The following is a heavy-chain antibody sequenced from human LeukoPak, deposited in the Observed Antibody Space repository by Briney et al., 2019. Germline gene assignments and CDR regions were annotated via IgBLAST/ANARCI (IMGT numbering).Heavy chain of an antibody. J-gene: IGHJ5*02. CDR2: IYYSGST. Sequence: PSETLSLTCAVYGESLSGYYWSWIRQPPGKGLEWIGYIYYSGSTNYNPSLKSRVTISVDTSKNQFSLKLSSVTAADTAVYYCARGSGIAVAKKVGFDPWGQGTLVTVSS. CDR1: GESLSGYY. D-gene: IGHD6-19*01. V-gene: IGHV4-59*01. CDR3: ARGSGIAVAKKVGFDP.